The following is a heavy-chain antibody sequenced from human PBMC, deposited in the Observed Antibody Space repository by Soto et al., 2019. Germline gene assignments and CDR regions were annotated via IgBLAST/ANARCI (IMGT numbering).Heavy chain of an antibody. CDR1: GGSISSYY. D-gene: IGHD3-22*01. Sequence: PSETLSLTCTVSGGSISSYYWSWIRQPPGKGLEWIGYIYYSGSTNYNPSPKSRVTISVDTSKNQFSLKLSSVTAADTAVYYCARDGGGEGNTYYYDSSGPDAFDIWGQGTMVTVSS. CDR2: IYYSGST. J-gene: IGHJ3*02. V-gene: IGHV4-59*01. CDR3: ARDGGGEGNTYYYDSSGPDAFDI.